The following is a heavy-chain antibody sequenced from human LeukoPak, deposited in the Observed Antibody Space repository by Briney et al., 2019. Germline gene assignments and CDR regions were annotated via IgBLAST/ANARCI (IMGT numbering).Heavy chain of an antibody. D-gene: IGHD1-14*01. J-gene: IGHJ4*02. Sequence: NPSETLSLTCAVYGGSFSGYYWSWIRQPPGKGLEWIGEINHSGSTNYNPSLKSRVTISVDTSKNQFSLKLSSVTAADTAVYYCVRGVNRRDDYWGQGTLVTVSS. CDR1: GGSFSGYY. CDR3: VRGVNRRDDY. V-gene: IGHV4-34*01. CDR2: INHSGST.